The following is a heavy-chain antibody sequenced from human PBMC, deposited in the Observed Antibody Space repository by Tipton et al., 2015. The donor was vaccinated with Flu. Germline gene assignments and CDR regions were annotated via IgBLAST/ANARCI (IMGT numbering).Heavy chain of an antibody. CDR3: AHTAMVTSEDAFDI. J-gene: IGHJ3*02. CDR2: MNPNSGNT. Sequence: QVQLVQSGAEVKKPGASVKVSCKASGYTFTSYDINWVRQATGQGLEWMGWMNPNSGNTGYAQKFQGRVTMTRNTSISTAYMELSSLRSEDTAVYYWAHTAMVTSEDAFDIWGQGTMVTVSS. CDR1: GYTFTSYD. V-gene: IGHV1-8*01. D-gene: IGHD5-18*01.